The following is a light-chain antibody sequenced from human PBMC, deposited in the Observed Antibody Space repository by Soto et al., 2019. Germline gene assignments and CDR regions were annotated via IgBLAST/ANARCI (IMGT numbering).Light chain of an antibody. J-gene: IGKJ1*01. CDR2: GAS. CDR3: QQYKDWRT. Sequence: IVMTQSPATLSVSPGERATLSCRASQSIDNKLAWYQQRPGQAPRLLIYGASIRATGIPARFSGSGSGTEFTLTISGLQSEDFGVYYCQQYKDWRTCGQGTKVDIK. V-gene: IGKV3-15*01. CDR1: QSIDNK.